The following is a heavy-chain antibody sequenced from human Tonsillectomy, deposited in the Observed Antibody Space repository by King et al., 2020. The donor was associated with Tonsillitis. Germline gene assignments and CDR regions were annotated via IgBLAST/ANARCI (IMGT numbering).Heavy chain of an antibody. D-gene: IGHD3-3*01. Sequence: VQLVESGAEVKKPGASVKVSCKASGYTFTGYYIHWVRQAPGRGLEWMGWINPKSGGTNYAQKFQGSVTVTWATSITTAYLELSRLRSDDTAVCYCARGGHYYDFWSGYSNWFDPWGQGTLVTVSS. CDR2: INPKSGGT. CDR3: ARGGHYYDFWSGYSNWFDP. CDR1: GYTFTGYY. J-gene: IGHJ5*02. V-gene: IGHV1-2*02.